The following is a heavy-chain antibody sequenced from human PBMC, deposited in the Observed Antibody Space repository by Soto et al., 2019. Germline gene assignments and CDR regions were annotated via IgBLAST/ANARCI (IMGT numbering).Heavy chain of an antibody. J-gene: IGHJ5*02. CDR3: ASQITVIRRTLSSNWLDP. CDR1: GGTYTDYW. V-gene: IGHV5-51*01. Sequence: LKSSVKGCGGTYTDYWSGWVSQIPGKGLELIGLIYPGDSDTRYSPSFQGRVTISADKSISTAFLQWSSLRASDTVIYYCASQITVIRRTLSSNWLDPWGQGTLVTVSS. D-gene: IGHD1-20*01. CDR2: IYPGDSDT.